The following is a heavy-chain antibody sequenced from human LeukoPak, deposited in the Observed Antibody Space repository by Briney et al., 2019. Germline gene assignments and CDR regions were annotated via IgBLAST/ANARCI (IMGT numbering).Heavy chain of an antibody. Sequence: GASVKVSCKASGGTFGSYAISWVRQAPGQGFEWMGCINPNTGDTNYPQKFQGRVTMTRDTSISTAYMDLSRLRSDDTAVYFCARDVKAAIIFDYWGQGTLVTVSS. CDR2: INPNTGDT. V-gene: IGHV1-2*02. D-gene: IGHD2-2*02. CDR1: GGTFGSYA. CDR3: ARDVKAAIIFDY. J-gene: IGHJ4*02.